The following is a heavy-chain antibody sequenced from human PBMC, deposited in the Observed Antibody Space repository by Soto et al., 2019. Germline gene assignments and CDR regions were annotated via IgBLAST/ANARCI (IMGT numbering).Heavy chain of an antibody. Sequence: EVQLVESGGGLVKPGGSLRLSCAASGFTFSSYSMNWVRQAPGKGLEWVSSISSGSDYIFYSDSVKGRSTISRDNAKNSLFLQMNSLTAEDTAVYYCARSPVGDAFNVWGQGTVVTVSS. J-gene: IGHJ3*01. CDR2: ISSGSDYI. V-gene: IGHV3-21*01. CDR1: GFTFSSYS. CDR3: ARSPVGDAFNV.